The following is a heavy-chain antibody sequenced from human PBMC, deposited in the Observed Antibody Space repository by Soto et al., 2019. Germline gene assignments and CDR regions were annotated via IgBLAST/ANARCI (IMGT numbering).Heavy chain of an antibody. D-gene: IGHD3-10*01. V-gene: IGHV4-38-2*02. CDR2: IYHSGST. CDR1: GYSISSGYY. J-gene: IGHJ4*02. Sequence: PSETLSLTCAVSGYSISSGYYWGLIRQPPGKGLEWIGSIYHSGSTYYNPSLKSRVTISVDTSKNQFSLKLSSVTAADTAVYYCARDPEYGGPVFDYWGQGTLVTVSS. CDR3: ARDPEYGGPVFDY.